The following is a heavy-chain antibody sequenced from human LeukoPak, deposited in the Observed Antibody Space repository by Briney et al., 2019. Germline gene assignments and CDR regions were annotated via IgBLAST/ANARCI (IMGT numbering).Heavy chain of an antibody. D-gene: IGHD1-26*01. Sequence: ASVKVSCKASGYTFTGYYLHWVRRAPGQGLEWMGWINPNSGGTNYAQNFQGRFTMTRDTSITTAYMELSRLTSDDTAVYYCARDFWSGYSDSDGYFQHWGQGTLVTVSS. CDR2: INPNSGGT. CDR3: ARDFWSGYSDSDGYFQH. J-gene: IGHJ1*01. CDR1: GYTFTGYY. V-gene: IGHV1-2*02.